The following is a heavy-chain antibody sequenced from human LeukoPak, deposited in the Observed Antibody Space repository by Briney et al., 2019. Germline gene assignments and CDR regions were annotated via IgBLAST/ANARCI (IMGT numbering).Heavy chain of an antibody. D-gene: IGHD2-15*01. J-gene: IGHJ4*02. CDR3: TRENRPYCPFEF. CDR1: GGPIDITNY. CDR2: ISHDGTT. V-gene: IGHV4-4*02. Sequence: SETLSLTCGVSGGPIDITNYWSWVRQAPGKGLEWIGEISHDGTTNYNPSLRSRVAMSLDRANNQFSLSLTSVTAADTAVYYCTRENRPYCPFEFWGQGVLVTVSS.